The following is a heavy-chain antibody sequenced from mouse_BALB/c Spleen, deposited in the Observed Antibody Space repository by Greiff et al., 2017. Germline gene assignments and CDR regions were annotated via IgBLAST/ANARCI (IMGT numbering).Heavy chain of an antibody. V-gene: IGHV2-9*02. Sequence: VQLVESGPGLVAPSQSLSISCTVSGFTLTSSCVHWVRQPPGKGLEWLGVIWAGGSTNYNSALLSRLSISKDNSKSQVFLKMNSLQTDDTAMYYCAREGYSYYALDYWGQGTPVTVSA. CDR2: IWAGGST. CDR1: GFTLTSSC. J-gene: IGHJ4*01. D-gene: IGHD2-3*01. CDR3: AREGYSYYALDY.